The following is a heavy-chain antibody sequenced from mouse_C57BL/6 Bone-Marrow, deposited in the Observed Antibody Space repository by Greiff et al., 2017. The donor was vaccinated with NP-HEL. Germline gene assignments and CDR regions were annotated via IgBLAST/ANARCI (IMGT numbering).Heavy chain of an antibody. J-gene: IGHJ1*03. CDR2: IHPNSGST. D-gene: IGHD1-1*01. Sequence: VQLQQPGAELVKPGASVKLSCKASGYTFTSYWMHWVKQRPGQGLEWIGMIHPNSGSTNYNEKFKSKATLTVDKSSSTAYMQFSSLTSEDAAVYYCARAAVVAKWYFDVWGTGTTVTVSS. CDR3: ARAAVVAKWYFDV. CDR1: GYTFTSYW. V-gene: IGHV1-64*01.